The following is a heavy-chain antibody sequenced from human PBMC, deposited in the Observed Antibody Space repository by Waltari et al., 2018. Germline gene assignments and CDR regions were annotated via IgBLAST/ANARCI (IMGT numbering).Heavy chain of an antibody. CDR1: GYTFTSYA. J-gene: IGHJ1*01. V-gene: IGHV1-3*03. CDR3: ARGAGGYDSSGYYSLAEYFQH. CDR2: INAGNGNT. Sequence: QVQLVQSGAEVKKPGASVKVSCKASGYTFTSYAIHWVRQAPGQRLEWMGWINAGNGNTKYSQEFQGRVTITMDTSASTAYMELSSLRSEDMAVYYCARGAGGYDSSGYYSLAEYFQHWGQGTLVTVSS. D-gene: IGHD3-22*01.